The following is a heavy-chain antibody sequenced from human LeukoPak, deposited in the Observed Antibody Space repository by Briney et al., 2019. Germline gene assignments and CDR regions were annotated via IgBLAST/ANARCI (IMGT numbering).Heavy chain of an antibody. J-gene: IGHJ3*02. D-gene: IGHD7-27*01. V-gene: IGHV3-23*01. CDR1: GFTFSTYD. Sequence: GGSLRLSCAASGFTFSTYDMAWVRQAPGKGLEWVSTIGGSGSGGTYYADSVKGRLTISRDSSKNTLYLQMNSLRADDTAVYYCARPWMPTGGDVEAFDIWGQGTMVTVSS. CDR2: IGGSGSGGT. CDR3: ARPWMPTGGDVEAFDI.